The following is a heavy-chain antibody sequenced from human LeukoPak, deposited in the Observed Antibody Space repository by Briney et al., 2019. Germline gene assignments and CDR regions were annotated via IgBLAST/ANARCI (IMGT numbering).Heavy chain of an antibody. CDR1: GGSISSSSYY. CDR3: ARGLWFGEFYDAFDI. Sequence: SETLSLTCTVSGGSISSSSYYWGWIRQPPGKGLEWIGSIYYSGSTYYNPSLKSRVTISVDGSKNQFSLKLSSVTAADTAVYYCARGLWFGEFYDAFDIWGQGTMVTVSS. V-gene: IGHV4-39*07. CDR2: IYYSGST. J-gene: IGHJ3*02. D-gene: IGHD3-10*01.